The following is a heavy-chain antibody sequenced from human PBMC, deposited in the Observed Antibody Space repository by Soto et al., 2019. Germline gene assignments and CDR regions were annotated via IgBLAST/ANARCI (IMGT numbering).Heavy chain of an antibody. CDR1: GGSISSGGYY. J-gene: IGHJ6*02. Sequence: SETLSLTCTVSGGSISSGGYYWSWIRQHPGKGLEWIGYIYYSGSTYYNPSLKSRVTISVDTSKNQFSLKLSSVTAADTAVYYCARDEGIISSEGYHSYGMDVWGQGTTVTVAS. V-gene: IGHV4-31*02. D-gene: IGHD6-6*01. CDR2: IYYSGST. CDR3: ARDEGIISSEGYHSYGMDV.